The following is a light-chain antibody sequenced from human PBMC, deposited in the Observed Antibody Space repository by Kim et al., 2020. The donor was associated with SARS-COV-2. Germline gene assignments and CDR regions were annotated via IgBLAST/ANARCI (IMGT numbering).Light chain of an antibody. Sequence: QAVVTQPPSSSASPGESARLTCTLPSDINVGSHNVYWFQQKPGSPPRYLLYYFSDSDKGQGSGVPSRFSGSKDASANTGILLISGLQSEDEADYYCMIWPRNAVLFGGGTQLTVL. J-gene: IGLJ2*01. CDR1: SDINVGSHN. CDR3: MIWPRNAVL. CDR2: YFSDSDK. V-gene: IGLV5-37*01.